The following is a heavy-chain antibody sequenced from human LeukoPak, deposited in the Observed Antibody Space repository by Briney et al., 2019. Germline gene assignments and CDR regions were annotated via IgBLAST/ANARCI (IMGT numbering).Heavy chain of an antibody. CDR1: GGSFSGYY. V-gene: IGHV4-34*01. Sequence: SETLSLTCAVYGGSFSGYYWSWIRQPPGKGLEWIGEINHSGSTNYNPSLKSRVTISVDTSKNQFSLKLSSVTAADTAVYYCARGGWDEQKQQPYSYWGQGTLVTVSS. CDR3: ARGGWDEQKQQPYSY. CDR2: INHSGST. J-gene: IGHJ4*02. D-gene: IGHD6-13*01.